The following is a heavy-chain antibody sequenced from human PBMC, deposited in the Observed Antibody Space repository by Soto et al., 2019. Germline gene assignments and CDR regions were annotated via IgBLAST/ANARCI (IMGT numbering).Heavy chain of an antibody. CDR3: ARLMEIAGVGY. D-gene: IGHD6-13*01. V-gene: IGHV4-39*01. Sequence: QLQLQESGPGLVKPSETLSLTCTVSGGSISSSSYYWGWIRQPPGKGLEWIGSIYYSGSTYYNPSLKSRVTISVDTSKNQFSLKLSSLTAADTAVYYCARLMEIAGVGYWGQGTLVTVSS. CDR2: IYYSGST. CDR1: GGSISSSSYY. J-gene: IGHJ4*02.